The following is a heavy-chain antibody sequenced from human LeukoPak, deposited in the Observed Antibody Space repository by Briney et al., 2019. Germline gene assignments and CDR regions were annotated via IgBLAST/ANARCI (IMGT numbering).Heavy chain of an antibody. J-gene: IGHJ4*02. CDR3: AREHDSYDILTGYYPH. CDR2: FDPEDGET. D-gene: IGHD3-9*01. V-gene: IGHV1-24*01. Sequence: GASVKVSCKVSGYTLTELSMHWVRQAPGKGLEWMGGFDPEDGETIYAQKFQGRVTMTEDTSTDTAYMELSSLRSEDTAVYYCAREHDSYDILTGYYPHWGQGTLVTVSS. CDR1: GYTLTELS.